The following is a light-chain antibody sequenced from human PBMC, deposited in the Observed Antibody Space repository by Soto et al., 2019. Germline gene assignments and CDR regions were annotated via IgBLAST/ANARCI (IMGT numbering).Light chain of an antibody. Sequence: QSALTQPASVSGSPGQSITISCTGTSSDVGSYNLVSWYQQHPGKAPKLMIYDVTKQPSGVPDRFSGSKSGNTASLTISGLQAEDEADYYCCSYAGSYTWVFGGGTKLTVL. CDR3: CSYAGSYTWV. CDR2: DVT. V-gene: IGLV2-11*01. CDR1: SSDVGSYNL. J-gene: IGLJ3*02.